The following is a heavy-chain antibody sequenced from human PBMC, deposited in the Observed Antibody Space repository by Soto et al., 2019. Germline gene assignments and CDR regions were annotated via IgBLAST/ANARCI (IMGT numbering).Heavy chain of an antibody. Sequence: VASVKVSCKASGYTFTSYGISWVRQAPGQGLEWMGWISAYNGNTNYAQKLQGRVTMTTDTSTSTAYMELRSLRSDDTAVYYCAREIVVVPAADFYYYYGMDVWGQGTTVTVSS. CDR2: ISAYNGNT. J-gene: IGHJ6*02. V-gene: IGHV1-18*01. CDR3: AREIVVVPAADFYYYYGMDV. D-gene: IGHD2-2*01. CDR1: GYTFTSYG.